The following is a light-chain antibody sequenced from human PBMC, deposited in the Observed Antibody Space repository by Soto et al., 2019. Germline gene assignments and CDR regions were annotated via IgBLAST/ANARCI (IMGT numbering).Light chain of an antibody. V-gene: IGKV3-20*01. J-gene: IGKJ1*01. Sequence: EIVLAQSPGTLSLSPGERATLSCRASQSVTNSFLAWYQQKPGQAPRLLIYGASRRATGIPDRFTGSGSGTDFTLTISRLDPEDFAVYYCQQYVSPPWAFGQGTKVEI. CDR3: QQYVSPPWA. CDR1: QSVTNSF. CDR2: GAS.